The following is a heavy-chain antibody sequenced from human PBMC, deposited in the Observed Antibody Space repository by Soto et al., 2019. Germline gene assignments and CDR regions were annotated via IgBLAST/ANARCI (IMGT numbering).Heavy chain of an antibody. CDR1: GYSFTSYW. CDR2: IDPSDSYT. J-gene: IGHJ6*02. V-gene: IGHV5-10-1*01. Sequence: GESLKISCKGSGYSFTSYWISWVRQMPGKGLEWMGRIDPSDSYTNYSPSFQGHVTISADKSISTAYLQWSSLKASDTAMYYCASPAHYGSELYYYYGMDVWGQGTTVTV. D-gene: IGHD3-10*01. CDR3: ASPAHYGSELYYYYGMDV.